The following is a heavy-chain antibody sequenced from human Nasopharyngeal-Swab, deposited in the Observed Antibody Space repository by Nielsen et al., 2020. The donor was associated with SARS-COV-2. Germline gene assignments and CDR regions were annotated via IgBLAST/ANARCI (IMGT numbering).Heavy chain of an antibody. CDR3: ARGGGRYSSGWYHPPYYSYGMDV. D-gene: IGHD6-19*01. CDR2: MNPNSGNT. J-gene: IGHJ6*02. V-gene: IGHV1-8*01. Sequence: ASVKVSCKASGYTFTSYDINWVRQATGQGLEWMGGMNPNSGNTGYAQKFQGRVTMTTNTSISTAYMELSSLRSEDTAVYYCARGGGRYSSGWYHPPYYSYGMDVWGQGTTVTVSS. CDR1: GYTFTSYD.